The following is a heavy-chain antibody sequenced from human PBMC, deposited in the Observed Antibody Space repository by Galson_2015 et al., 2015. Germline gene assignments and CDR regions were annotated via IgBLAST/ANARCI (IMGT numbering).Heavy chain of an antibody. V-gene: IGHV7-4-1*02. CDR1: GYTFTSYA. D-gene: IGHD3-3*01. J-gene: IGHJ5*02. CDR2: INTNTGNP. CDR3: ARGAGPDFRSGNNWFGP. Sequence: SVKVSCKASGYTFTSYAMNWVRQAPGQGLEWMGWINTNTGNPTYAQGFTGRFVFSLDTSVSTAYLQISSLKAEDTAVYYCARGAGPDFRSGNNWFGPWGQRTLVTVSP.